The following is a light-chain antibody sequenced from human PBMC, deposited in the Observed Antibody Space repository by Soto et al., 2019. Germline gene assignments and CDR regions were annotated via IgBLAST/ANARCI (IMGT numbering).Light chain of an antibody. V-gene: IGKV3-11*01. CDR1: QSVSSY. CDR2: DAF. CDR3: QQRSSWPLT. Sequence: EIVLTQSPATLSLSPGERATLSCRASQSVSSYLVWYQQKPGQAPRLLIFDAFNRATGIPARLSGSGSGTDFTLTISSLEPEDFAVYYCQQRSSWPLTFGGGTKVEIK. J-gene: IGKJ4*01.